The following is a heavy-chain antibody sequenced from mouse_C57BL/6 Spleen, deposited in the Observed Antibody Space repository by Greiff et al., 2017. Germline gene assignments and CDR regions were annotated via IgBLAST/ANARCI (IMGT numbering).Heavy chain of an antibody. CDR2: ISYDGSN. Sequence: ESGPGLVKPSQSLSLTCSVTGYSITSGYYWNWIRQFPGNKLEWMGYISYDGSNNYNPSLKNRISIPRDTSKNQFFLKLNSVTTEDTATYYCARGRIITTVVADWYFDVWGTGTTVTVSS. CDR3: ARGRIITTVVADWYFDV. J-gene: IGHJ1*03. V-gene: IGHV3-6*01. D-gene: IGHD1-1*01. CDR1: GYSITSGYY.